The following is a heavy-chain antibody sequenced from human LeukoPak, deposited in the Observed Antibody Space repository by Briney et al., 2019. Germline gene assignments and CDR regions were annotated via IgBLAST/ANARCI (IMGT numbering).Heavy chain of an antibody. CDR3: ARSRYYGTGSYYLNYYYYYGMDV. Sequence: PSETLPLTCTVSGGSVSSGSYYWSWIRQPPGKGLEWIGYIYYSGSTNYNPSLKSRVTISVDTSKNQFSLKLSSVTAADTAVYYCARSRYYGTGSYYLNYYYYYGMDVWGQGTTVTVSS. CDR1: GGSVSSGSYY. J-gene: IGHJ6*02. V-gene: IGHV4-61*01. CDR2: IYYSGST. D-gene: IGHD3-10*01.